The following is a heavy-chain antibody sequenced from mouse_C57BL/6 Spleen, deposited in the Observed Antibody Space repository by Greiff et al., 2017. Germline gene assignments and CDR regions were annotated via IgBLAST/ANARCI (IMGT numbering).Heavy chain of an antibody. D-gene: IGHD2-2*01. CDR1: GYTFTSYW. CDR2: IHPYNGST. Sequence: VQLQQPGAELVKPGASVKLSCKASGYTFTSYWMQWVKQRPGQGLEWIGKIHPYNGSTNYNEKFKSKATLTVDKSSSTAYMQLSSLTSEDSAVYYCARGLHDYSMDYWGQGTSVTVSS. CDR3: ARGLHDYSMDY. J-gene: IGHJ4*01. V-gene: IGHV1-64*01.